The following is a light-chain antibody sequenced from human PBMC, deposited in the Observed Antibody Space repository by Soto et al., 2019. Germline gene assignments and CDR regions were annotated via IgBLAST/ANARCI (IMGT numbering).Light chain of an antibody. CDR3: QQYGSSTVT. J-gene: IGKJ1*01. V-gene: IGKV3-20*01. CDR1: QSVSSSY. Sequence: EIVLTQSPGTLSLSPGERATLSCRASQSVSSSYLAWYQQKPGQAPRLLIYGASSRATGIPDRFSGSGSGTDLPLTISRLEPEDCAVYYCQQYGSSTVTFGQGTKVEIK. CDR2: GAS.